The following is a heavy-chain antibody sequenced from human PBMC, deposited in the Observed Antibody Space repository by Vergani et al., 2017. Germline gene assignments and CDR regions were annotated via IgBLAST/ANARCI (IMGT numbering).Heavy chain of an antibody. V-gene: IGHV3-23*01. J-gene: IGHJ6*02. CDR1: GFTFSSYA. Sequence: EVQLLESGGGLVQPGGSLRLSCAASGFTFSSYAMSWVRQAPGKGLEWVSAISGSGGSTYYADSVKGRFTISRDNSKNTLYLQMNSLRAEDTAVYYCAKDTDRGVTYYYYYGIDVWGQGNTVTVSS. CDR2: ISGSGGST. D-gene: IGHD3-10*01. CDR3: AKDTDRGVTYYYYYGIDV.